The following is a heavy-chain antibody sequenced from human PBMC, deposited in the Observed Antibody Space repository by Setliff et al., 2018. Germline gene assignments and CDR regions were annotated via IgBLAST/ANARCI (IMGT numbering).Heavy chain of an antibody. CDR1: GYTFTRYG. V-gene: IGHV1-18*01. J-gene: IGHJ5*02. CDR2: ISVYNSNT. CDR3: ALEEYTSRWTKRFDP. D-gene: IGHD6-13*01. Sequence: GASVKVSCKASGYTFTRYGISWVRQAPGQGLEWMGWISVYNSNTNYAEKLRGRVTMTTDTSTSTAYVELRSLRSDDTAVYFCALEEYTSRWTKRFDPWGQGTLVTVSS.